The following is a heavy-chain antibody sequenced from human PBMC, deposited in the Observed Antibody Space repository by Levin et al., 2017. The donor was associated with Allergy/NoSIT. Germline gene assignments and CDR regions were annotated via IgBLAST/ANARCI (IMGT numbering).Heavy chain of an antibody. Sequence: SGPTLVKPTQTLTLTCTFSGFSLTPSGVGVGWIRQPPGKALEWLALIYWDDDKRYSPSLESRLTIDKDTSNNQVVLRMTNMDPVDTATYYCAHQYGSETYVGVYYFAYWGQGTLVTVSS. CDR2: IYWDDDK. D-gene: IGHD3-10*01. CDR3: AHQYGSETYVGVYYFAY. CDR1: GFSLTPSGVG. J-gene: IGHJ4*02. V-gene: IGHV2-5*02.